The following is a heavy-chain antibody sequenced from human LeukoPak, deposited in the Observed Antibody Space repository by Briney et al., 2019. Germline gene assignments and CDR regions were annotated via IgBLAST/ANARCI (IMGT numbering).Heavy chain of an antibody. J-gene: IGHJ4*02. D-gene: IGHD1-14*01. CDR2: ISSRSDDI. Sequence: GGSLRLSCVASGFTLSIYQLNRVRQAPGKGPEWLSYISSRSDDIYYAESVKGRFAISRDNAKNSLFLQMDNLRDEDTGIYFCARGMPTRTFDLWGQGTLVTVSS. CDR1: GFTLSIYQ. V-gene: IGHV3-21*04. CDR3: ARGMPTRTFDL.